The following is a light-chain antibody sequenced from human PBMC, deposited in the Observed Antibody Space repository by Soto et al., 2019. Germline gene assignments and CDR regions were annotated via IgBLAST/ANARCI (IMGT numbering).Light chain of an antibody. Sequence: QSVLTQPPSVSGAPGQKVTISCSGRSSNIGAGYSVHWYQQLPGTAPKVLIHGNSNRPSGVPDRFSGSKSDTSASLAITGLQAEDEAAYYCQSYDRSLSGVVFGGGTKLTVL. CDR1: SSNIGAGYS. CDR3: QSYDRSLSGVV. CDR2: GNS. J-gene: IGLJ2*01. V-gene: IGLV1-40*01.